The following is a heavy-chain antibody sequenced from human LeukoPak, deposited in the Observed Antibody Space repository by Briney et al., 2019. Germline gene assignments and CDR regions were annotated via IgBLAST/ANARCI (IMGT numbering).Heavy chain of an antibody. D-gene: IGHD2-2*02. CDR2: IYTSGST. J-gene: IGHJ6*02. CDR3: ARDHFTCSSTSCYSIARPRQYYYYGMDV. V-gene: IGHV4-4*07. Sequence: SETLSLTCTVSGGSISSYYWSWIRQPAGKGLEWIGRIYTSGSTKYNPSLKSRVTMSVDTSKTQFSLKLSSVTAADTAVYYCARDHFTCSSTSCYSIARPRQYYYYGMDVWGQGTTVTVSS. CDR1: GGSISSYY.